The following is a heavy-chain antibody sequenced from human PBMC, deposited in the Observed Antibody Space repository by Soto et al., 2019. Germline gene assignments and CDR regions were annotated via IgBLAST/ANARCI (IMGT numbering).Heavy chain of an antibody. Sequence: SGPTLVNPTRTLTLTCTFSGFSLSTSGMCVSWIRQPPGKALEWLARIDWDDDKYYSTSLKTRLTISKDTSKNQVVLTMTNMDPVDTATYYCARCQVLRYFDWLYPNDAFDIWGQGTMVTVSS. V-gene: IGHV2-70*11. J-gene: IGHJ3*02. CDR3: ARCQVLRYFDWLYPNDAFDI. D-gene: IGHD3-9*01. CDR1: GFSLSTSGMC. CDR2: IDWDDDK.